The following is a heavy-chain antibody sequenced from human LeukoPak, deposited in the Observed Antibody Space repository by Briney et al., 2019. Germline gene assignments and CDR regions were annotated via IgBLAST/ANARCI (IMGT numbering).Heavy chain of an antibody. CDR3: ARLSSSGWSHCDY. D-gene: IGHD6-19*01. V-gene: IGHV4-59*08. CDR2: IYYSGST. J-gene: IGHJ4*02. CDR1: GGSISGYY. Sequence: SETLSLTCTVSGGSISGYYWSWIRQPPGKGPEWIGYIYYSGSTNYNPSLKSRVTISVDTSKNQFSLKMNSVTAADTAVYYCARLSSSGWSHCDYWGQGTLVTVSS.